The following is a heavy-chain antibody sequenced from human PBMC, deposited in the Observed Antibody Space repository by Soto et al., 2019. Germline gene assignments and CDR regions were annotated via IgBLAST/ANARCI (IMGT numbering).Heavy chain of an antibody. J-gene: IGHJ6*02. Sequence: ASVKVSCKASGYTFTSYDINWVRQATGQGLEWMGWMNPNSGNTDYAQKFQGRVTMTRDNSINTAYMELSSLRSEDTAVYYCARPHDYIWGSYRTIQSYGMDVWGQGTTVTVSS. CDR1: GYTFTSYD. D-gene: IGHD3-16*02. V-gene: IGHV1-8*01. CDR3: ARPHDYIWGSYRTIQSYGMDV. CDR2: MNPNSGNT.